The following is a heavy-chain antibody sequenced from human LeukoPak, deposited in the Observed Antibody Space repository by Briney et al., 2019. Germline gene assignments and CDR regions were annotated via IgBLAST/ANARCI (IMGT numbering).Heavy chain of an antibody. CDR1: GFSFSGNS. V-gene: IGHV3-21*01. CDR2: ISRTSTYI. Sequence: GGSLRLSCVGSGFSFSGNSMNWVRQAPGKGLEWVSGISRTSTYIYYADSVQGRFTISRDNAKNSLYLQMNSLRAEDTAVYYCARVLHKRNYDSTTYYGYWGQGTLVTVSS. D-gene: IGHD3-22*01. J-gene: IGHJ4*02. CDR3: ARVLHKRNYDSTTYYGY.